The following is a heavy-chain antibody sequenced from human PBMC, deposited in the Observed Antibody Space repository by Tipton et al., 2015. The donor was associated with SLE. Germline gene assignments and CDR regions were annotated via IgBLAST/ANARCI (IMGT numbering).Heavy chain of an antibody. D-gene: IGHD4-23*01. CDR1: GGSISSSSYY. CDR3: AGRWYTHHMGAFDI. CDR2: IYYSGST. V-gene: IGHV4-61*05. Sequence: TLSLTCTVSGGSISSSSYYWSWIRQPPGKGLEWIGYIYYSGSTNYNPSLKSRVTISVDTSKNQFSLKLSSVTAADTAVYYCAGRWYTHHMGAFDIWGQGTMVTVSS. J-gene: IGHJ3*02.